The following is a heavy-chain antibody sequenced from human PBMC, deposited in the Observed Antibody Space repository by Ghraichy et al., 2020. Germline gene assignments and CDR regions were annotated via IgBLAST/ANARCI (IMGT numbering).Heavy chain of an antibody. CDR3: ARDMWLVSPPFDY. D-gene: IGHD6-19*01. CDR1: GFTFSRYT. CDR2: ISSSTSTI. Sequence: GGSLRLSCAASGFTFSRYTMNWVRQAPGKGLEWVSYISSSTSTIYYADSVKGRFTISRDNAKNSLYLQMNSLRDEDTAVYYGARDMWLVSPPFDYWGQGTLVTVSS. J-gene: IGHJ4*02. V-gene: IGHV3-48*02.